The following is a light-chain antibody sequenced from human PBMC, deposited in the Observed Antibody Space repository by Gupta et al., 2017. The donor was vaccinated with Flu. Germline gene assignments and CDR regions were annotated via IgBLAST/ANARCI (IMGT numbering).Light chain of an antibody. CDR2: DAS. V-gene: IGKV3-11*01. Sequence: PATLSLSPGERATLSCRASQSVSSYLAWYQQKPGQAPRLLIYDASNRATGIPARFSGSGSGTEFTLTISSLEPEDFAVYYCQHRSNWPLTFGGGTKVEIK. J-gene: IGKJ4*01. CDR1: QSVSSY. CDR3: QHRSNWPLT.